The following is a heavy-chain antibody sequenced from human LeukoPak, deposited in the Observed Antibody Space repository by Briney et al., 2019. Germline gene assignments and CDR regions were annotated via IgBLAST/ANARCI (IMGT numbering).Heavy chain of an antibody. CDR3: ARRRRYGSRHGGESYYFDY. CDR1: GGSISSSSYY. V-gene: IGHV4-39*07. J-gene: IGHJ4*02. CDR2: IYYSGST. Sequence: SETLSLTCTVSGGSISSSSYYWGWIRQPPGKGLEWIGSIYYSGSTYYNPSLKSRVTISVDTSKNQFSLKLSSVTAADTAVYYCARRRRYGSRHGGESYYFDYWGQGTLVTVSS. D-gene: IGHD3-16*01.